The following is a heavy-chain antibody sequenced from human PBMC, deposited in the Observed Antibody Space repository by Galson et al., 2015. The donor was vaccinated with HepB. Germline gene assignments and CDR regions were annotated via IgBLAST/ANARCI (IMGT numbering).Heavy chain of an antibody. D-gene: IGHD3-3*01. Sequence: ILSLTCTVSGGSISNGDYHWSWIRQPAGKGLEWIGRVYTSGGTDYNPSLKSRVTISIDTSKNHFSLKVSSVTAADTAVYYCARDTSFAVRRSMREDNYYYYYVMDVWGQGTTVTVSS. CDR1: GGSISNGDYH. CDR2: VYTSGGT. CDR3: ARDTSFAVRRSMREDNYYYYYVMDV. V-gene: IGHV4-61*02. J-gene: IGHJ6*02.